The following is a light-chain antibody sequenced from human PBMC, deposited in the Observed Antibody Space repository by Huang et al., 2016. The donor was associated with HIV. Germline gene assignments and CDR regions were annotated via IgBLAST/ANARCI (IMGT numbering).Light chain of an antibody. V-gene: IGKV3-11*01. CDR2: EAS. Sequence: EIVLTQSPSTLSLSPGERATLSCRASQSVKNYLAWYQQKPGQAPRLLSYEASNRATGVPARFSGSGSGTDFTLTISSLEPEDFAVYYCQQRTNWPSLTFGGGTRVEIK. J-gene: IGKJ4*01. CDR1: QSVKNY. CDR3: QQRTNWPSLT.